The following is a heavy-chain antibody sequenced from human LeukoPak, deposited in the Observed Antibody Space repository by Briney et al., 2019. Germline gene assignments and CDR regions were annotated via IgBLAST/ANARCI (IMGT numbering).Heavy chain of an antibody. D-gene: IGHD6-19*01. CDR3: ARAELNSSGWYGY. CDR2: IKQDGSEK. CDR1: GFTFSSYW. J-gene: IGHJ4*02. Sequence: GESLRLSCAASGFTFSSYWMSWVRQAPGKGLEWVANIKQDGSEKYYADSVKGRFTISRDNAKNSLYLQMNSLRAEDTAVYYCARAELNSSGWYGYWGQGTLVTVSS. V-gene: IGHV3-7*01.